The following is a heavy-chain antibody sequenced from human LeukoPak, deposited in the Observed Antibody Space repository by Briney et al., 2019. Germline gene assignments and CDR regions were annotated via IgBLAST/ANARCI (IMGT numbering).Heavy chain of an antibody. CDR3: ARTQSYDILTGYLGFDY. D-gene: IGHD3-9*01. J-gene: IGHJ4*02. CDR1: GGSISSSSYY. CDR2: IYHSGST. V-gene: IGHV4-39*07. Sequence: SETLSLTCTVSGGSISSSSYYWGWIRQPPGKGLEWIGSIYHSGSTYYNPSLKSRVTISVDTSKNQFSLKLSSVTAADTAVYYCARTQSYDILTGYLGFDYWGQGTLVTVSS.